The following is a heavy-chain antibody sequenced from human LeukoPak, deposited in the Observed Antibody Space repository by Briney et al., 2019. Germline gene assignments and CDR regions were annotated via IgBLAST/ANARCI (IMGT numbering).Heavy chain of an antibody. D-gene: IGHD3-22*01. Sequence: PGGSLRLSCAASGFTFSSYGMSWVRQAPGKGLEWVSAISGSGGSTYYADSVKGRFTISRDNSKNTLYLQMHSLSAEDTAVYYCTKDADLYHYETSSYVPYYFDYWGQGTLVTVSS. CDR2: ISGSGGST. CDR1: GFTFSSYG. J-gene: IGHJ4*02. CDR3: TKDADLYHYETSSYVPYYFDY. V-gene: IGHV3-23*01.